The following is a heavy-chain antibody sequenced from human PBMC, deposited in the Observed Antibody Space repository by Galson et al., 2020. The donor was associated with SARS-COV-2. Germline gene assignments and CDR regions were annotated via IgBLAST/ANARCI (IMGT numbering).Heavy chain of an antibody. J-gene: IGHJ4*02. CDR2: INHSGST. D-gene: IGHD3-10*01. V-gene: IGHV4-34*01. CDR3: ARGVPGY. CDR1: GGSFSGYY. Sequence: SQASETLSLTCAVYGGSFSGYYWSWVRQPPGQGLEWIGEINHSGSTNYNPSLKSRVAISIDTSKNQFSLRLTSVTAADTAVYYCARGVPGYWGQGTLVTVSS.